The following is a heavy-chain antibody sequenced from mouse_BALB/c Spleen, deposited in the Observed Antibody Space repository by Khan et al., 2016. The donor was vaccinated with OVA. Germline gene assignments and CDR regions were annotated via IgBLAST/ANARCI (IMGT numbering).Heavy chain of an antibody. D-gene: IGHD3-3*01. CDR3: ARGRTY. CDR2: ISYSGRT. V-gene: IGHV3-2*02. J-gene: IGHJ3*01. Sequence: EVKLLESGPGLVKPSQSLSLTCTVTGYSIPSDYAWNWIRQFPGNKLEWMGYISYSGRTSYNPSLKSRISVTRDTSKNQFFLQLNSVTTEDTATYYCARGRTYWGQGTLVTVSA. CDR1: GYSIPSDYA.